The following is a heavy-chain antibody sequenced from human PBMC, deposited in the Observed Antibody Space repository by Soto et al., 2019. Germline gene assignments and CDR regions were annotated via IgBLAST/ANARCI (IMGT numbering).Heavy chain of an antibody. CDR3: ANYQAATGNYDYYYMDV. Sequence: TGGSLRLSCAASGFTFSSYSMNWVRQAPGKGLEWVSSISSSSSYIYYADSVKGRFTISRDNAKNSLYLQMNSLRAEDTAVYYFANYQAATGNYDYYYMDVWGKGTTVTVSS. CDR1: GFTFSSYS. J-gene: IGHJ6*03. V-gene: IGHV3-21*01. CDR2: ISSSSSYI. D-gene: IGHD6-13*01.